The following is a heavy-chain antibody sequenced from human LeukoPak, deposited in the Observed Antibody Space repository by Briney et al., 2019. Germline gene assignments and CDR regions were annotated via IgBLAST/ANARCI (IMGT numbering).Heavy chain of an antibody. CDR2: IKSKTDGGTT. V-gene: IGHV3-15*01. CDR3: TTQPYYYDSSSYPSLYY. Sequence: PGGSLRLSCAASGFTFSNAWMSWVLQAPGKGLEWVGRIKSKTDGGTTDYAAPVKGRFTISRDDSKNTLYLQMNSLKTEDTAVYYCTTQPYYYDSSSYPSLYYWGQGTLVTVSS. CDR1: GFTFSNAW. D-gene: IGHD3-22*01. J-gene: IGHJ4*02.